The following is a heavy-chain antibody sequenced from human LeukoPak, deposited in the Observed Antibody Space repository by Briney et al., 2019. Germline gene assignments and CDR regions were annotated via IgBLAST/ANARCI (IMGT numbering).Heavy chain of an antibody. D-gene: IGHD3-22*01. V-gene: IGHV3-30*04. CDR3: ARDPYYYDSSGYFYYFDY. J-gene: IGHJ4*02. Sequence: GGSLRLSCAASGFTFSSYAMHWVRQAPGKGLEWVAVISYDGSNKYYAYSVKGRFTISRDNSKNTLYLQMNSLRAEDTAVYYCARDPYYYDSSGYFYYFDYWGQGTLVTVSS. CDR2: ISYDGSNK. CDR1: GFTFSSYA.